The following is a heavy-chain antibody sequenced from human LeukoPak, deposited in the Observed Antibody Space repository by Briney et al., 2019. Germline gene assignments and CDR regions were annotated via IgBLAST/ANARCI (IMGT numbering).Heavy chain of an antibody. CDR3: ARWGINYFDY. CDR2: ISAYNGNT. CDR1: GYTFTSYG. V-gene: IGHV1-18*04. J-gene: IGHJ4*02. D-gene: IGHD7-27*01. Sequence: SVKVSRKASGYTFTSYGISGVRQAPAQGLEWMGWISAYNGNTNYAQKLQGRVTMTTGPSTSTAYMELRSLRSDDTAVYYCARWGINYFDYWGQGTLVTVSS.